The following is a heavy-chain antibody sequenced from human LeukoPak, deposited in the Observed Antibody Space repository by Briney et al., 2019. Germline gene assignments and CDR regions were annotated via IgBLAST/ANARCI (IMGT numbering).Heavy chain of an antibody. V-gene: IGHV4-59*01. CDR2: IHYSGST. CDR3: ARSFYGGNVDY. CDR1: GGSISSYY. J-gene: IGHJ4*02. D-gene: IGHD4-23*01. Sequence: SETLSLTCTVSGGSISSYYWSWIRQPPGKGLGWIGYIHYSGSTSYNPSLKSRVTISRDTLKNQFSLNLTAVTAADTAVYYCARSFYGGNVDYWGQGTLVTVSS.